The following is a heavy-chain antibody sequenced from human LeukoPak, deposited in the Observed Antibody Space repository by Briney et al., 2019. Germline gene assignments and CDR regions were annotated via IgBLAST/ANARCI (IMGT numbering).Heavy chain of an antibody. D-gene: IGHD6-6*01. V-gene: IGHV1-69*05. Sequence: SVKVSCKASGYTFTGYYMHWVRQAPGQGLEWMGGIIPIFGTANYAQKFQGRVTITTDESTSTAYMELSSLRSEDTAVYYCARAIAARPAGVAFDIWGQGTMVTVSS. CDR3: ARAIAARPAGVAFDI. CDR1: GYTFTGYY. CDR2: IIPIFGTA. J-gene: IGHJ3*02.